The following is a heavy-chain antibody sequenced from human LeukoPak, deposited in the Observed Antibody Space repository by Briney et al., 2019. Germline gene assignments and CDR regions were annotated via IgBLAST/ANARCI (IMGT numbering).Heavy chain of an antibody. D-gene: IGHD5-24*01. CDR3: ARGRDGYNDY. Sequence: SETLSLTCTVSGGSISSYYWSWIRQPPGKGLEWIGYIYYSGSTNYNPSLESRVTISVDTSKNQFSLKLSSVTAADTAVYYCARGRDGYNDYWGQGTLVTVSS. CDR2: IYYSGST. J-gene: IGHJ4*02. V-gene: IGHV4-59*08. CDR1: GGSISSYY.